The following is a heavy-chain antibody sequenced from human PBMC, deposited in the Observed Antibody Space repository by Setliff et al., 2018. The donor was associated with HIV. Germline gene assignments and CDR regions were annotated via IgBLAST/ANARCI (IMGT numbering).Heavy chain of an antibody. V-gene: IGHV4-38-2*02. CDR3: ARDHMVVTATAGFYYYGMDV. J-gene: IGHJ6*02. CDR2: IYHSGST. Sequence: ASETLSLTCAVSGYSISSGYYWGWIRQPPGKGLEWIGSIYHSGSTYYNPSLKSRVTISVDTSKNQFSLKLSSVTAADTAVYYCARDHMVVTATAGFYYYGMDVWGQGTTVTVSS. CDR1: GYSISSGYY. D-gene: IGHD2-21*02.